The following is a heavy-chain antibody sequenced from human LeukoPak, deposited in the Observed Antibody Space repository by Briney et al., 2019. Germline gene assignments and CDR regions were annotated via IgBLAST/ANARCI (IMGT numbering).Heavy chain of an antibody. CDR1: GGSISSSSYY. Sequence: SETLSLTCTVSGGSISSSSYYWGWIRQPPGKGLEWIGGIYYSGSTYYNPSLKSRVTISVDTSKNQFSLKLSSVTAADTAVYHCARHPIGGPAAGTCDYWGQGTLVTVSS. J-gene: IGHJ4*02. D-gene: IGHD6-13*01. CDR3: ARHPIGGPAAGTCDY. CDR2: IYYSGST. V-gene: IGHV4-39*01.